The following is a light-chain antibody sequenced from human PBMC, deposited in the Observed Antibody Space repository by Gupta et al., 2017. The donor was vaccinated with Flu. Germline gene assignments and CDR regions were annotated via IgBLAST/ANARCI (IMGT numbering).Light chain of an antibody. Sequence: QSVLXQPPSASXTPGQRVTSTCTGSSSNIGSNTVNCYQHLPGTAPKLLIYSNNQRPSGVPNRFSGSKSGTSASLAISGLQSEDEADYYCAAWDDSLNAVVFGGGTKLTVL. CDR1: SSNIGSNT. CDR3: AAWDDSLNAVV. V-gene: IGLV1-44*01. CDR2: SNN. J-gene: IGLJ2*01.